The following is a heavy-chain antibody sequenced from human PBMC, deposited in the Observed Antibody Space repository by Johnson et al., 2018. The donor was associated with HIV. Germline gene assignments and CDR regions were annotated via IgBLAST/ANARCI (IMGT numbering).Heavy chain of an antibody. Sequence: VQLVESGGGMVQPGRSLRLSCAASGFTFDDFAMHWVRQGPGKGLEWVSSVTWNSDNIAYADSVKGRFPISRDNSKNTLYLQMNSLRVDDTAMYYCARDRRYYDSSGYYHDAFDIWGQGTMVTVSS. J-gene: IGHJ3*02. CDR2: VTWNSDNI. CDR1: GFTFDDFA. CDR3: ARDRRYYDSSGYYHDAFDI. D-gene: IGHD3-22*01. V-gene: IGHV3-9*01.